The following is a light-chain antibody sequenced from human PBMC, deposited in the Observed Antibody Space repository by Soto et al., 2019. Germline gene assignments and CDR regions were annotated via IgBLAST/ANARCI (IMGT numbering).Light chain of an antibody. CDR1: QAINTG. CDR2: ETS. J-gene: IGKJ4*01. Sequence: AIQLTQSPSSLSASVGDRVTITCRASQAINTGVAWYQQKPGKSPKLLIYETSNLASGVSLRFSGTGYGTQFSLTIGDLQPEDFASYHCQQFSAYPLTFGGGTKVEIK. V-gene: IGKV1-13*02. CDR3: QQFSAYPLT.